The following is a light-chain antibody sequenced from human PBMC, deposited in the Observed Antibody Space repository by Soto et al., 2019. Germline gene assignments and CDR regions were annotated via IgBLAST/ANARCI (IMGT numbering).Light chain of an antibody. J-gene: IGLJ2*01. CDR2: DVS. V-gene: IGLV2-14*01. CDR1: SSDVGGYIY. CDR3: NSYTSSSTPVV. Sequence: QSALTQPASVSGSPGQSITISCTGTSSDVGGYIYVSWYQQHPGKAPKLMIYDVSDRPSGVSNRFSGSKSGNTASLTISGLQAEDEADYYCNSYTSSSTPVVFGGGTKLTVL.